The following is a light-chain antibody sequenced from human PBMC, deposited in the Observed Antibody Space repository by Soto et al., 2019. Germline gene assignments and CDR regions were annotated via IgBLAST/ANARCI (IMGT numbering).Light chain of an antibody. Sequence: QSVLNQPPSASGSPGQSVTISCTGTSSDVGGYNYGAWYQQHPGKAPKVLIYEVSKRPSGVPDRFSGSKSGNTASLTVSGLQTGDEADYYCCSYAGGNTWVFGGGTKLTVL. CDR2: EVS. CDR1: SSDVGGYNY. CDR3: CSYAGGNTWV. J-gene: IGLJ3*02. V-gene: IGLV2-8*01.